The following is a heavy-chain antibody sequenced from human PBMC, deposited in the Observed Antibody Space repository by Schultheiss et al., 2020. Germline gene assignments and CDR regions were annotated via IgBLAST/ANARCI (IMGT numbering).Heavy chain of an antibody. V-gene: IGHV1-58*02. Sequence: SVKVSCKASGYTFTGYYMHWVRQARGQRLEWIGWIVVGSGNTNYAQKFQGRVTITADESTSTAYMELSSLRSEDTAVYYCARMHYYESSGYFGYWDNWGQGTLVTVSS. CDR2: IVVGSGNT. J-gene: IGHJ4*02. CDR1: GYTFTGYY. D-gene: IGHD3-22*01. CDR3: ARMHYYESSGYFGYWDN.